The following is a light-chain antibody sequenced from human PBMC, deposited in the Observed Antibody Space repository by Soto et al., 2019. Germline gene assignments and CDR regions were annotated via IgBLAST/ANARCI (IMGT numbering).Light chain of an antibody. Sequence: QSALTQPASVSGSPGQSITISCTGTSSDVGGYNYVSWYQQHPGKAPKLMIYEVSNRPSGVSNRFSGSKSGNAASLTISGLQAEDEADYFCFAFTTSYTHVFGTGTK. J-gene: IGLJ1*01. CDR1: SSDVGGYNY. V-gene: IGLV2-14*01. CDR3: FAFTTSYTHV. CDR2: EVS.